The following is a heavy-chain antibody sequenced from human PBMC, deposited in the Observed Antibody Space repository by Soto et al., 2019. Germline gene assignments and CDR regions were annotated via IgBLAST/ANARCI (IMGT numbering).Heavy chain of an antibody. J-gene: IGHJ4*02. Sequence: LRLSCAASGFTFSSCAMGWVRQAPGKGLEWVSGISGNGGSTYYADSVKGRFTISRDTSKNTLYLQMDSLGAEDTAVYYCARDKWEKAIDYWGQGTLVTVSS. D-gene: IGHD1-26*01. V-gene: IGHV3-23*01. CDR2: ISGNGGST. CDR1: GFTFSSCA. CDR3: ARDKWEKAIDY.